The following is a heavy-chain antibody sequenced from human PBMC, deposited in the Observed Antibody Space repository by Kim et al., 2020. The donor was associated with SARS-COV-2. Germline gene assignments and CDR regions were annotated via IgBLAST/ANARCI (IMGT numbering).Heavy chain of an antibody. Sequence: GGSLRLSCAASGFTFSSYAMSWVRQAPGKGLEWVSAISGSGGSTYYADSVKGRFTISRDNSKNTLYLQMNSLRAEDTAVYYCAKTLRPRYSSSWTSGYFQPWGQGTLVTVSS. J-gene: IGHJ1*01. D-gene: IGHD6-13*01. V-gene: IGHV3-23*01. CDR2: ISGSGGST. CDR3: AKTLRPRYSSSWTSGYFQP. CDR1: GFTFSSYA.